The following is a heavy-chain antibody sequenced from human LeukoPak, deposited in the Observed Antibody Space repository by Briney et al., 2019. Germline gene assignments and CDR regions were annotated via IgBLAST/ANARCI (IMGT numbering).Heavy chain of an antibody. CDR2: IKQDGSEK. CDR1: GFTFSSYW. J-gene: IGHJ5*02. D-gene: IGHD1-7*01. CDR3: MRGATDTTRWFDP. Sequence: GGSLRLSCAATGFTFSSYWMSWVRQAPGKGLEWVANIKQDGSEKYSVDSVRGRFTISRDNAKNSLYLQMNGLRAEDTAAYYCMRGATDTTRWFDPWGQGTLVTVSS. V-gene: IGHV3-7*01.